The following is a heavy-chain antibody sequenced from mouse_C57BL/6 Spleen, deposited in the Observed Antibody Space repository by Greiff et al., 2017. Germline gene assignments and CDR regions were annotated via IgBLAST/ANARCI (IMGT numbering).Heavy chain of an antibody. Sequence: EVKLVESGGGLVQSGRSLRLSCATSGFTFSDFYMEWVRQAPGKGLEWIAASRNKANDYTTEYSASVKGRFIVSRDTSQSILYLPMNALRAEDTAVDYCARDAPHYYGSSYEDWYFEGWGTVTTVTVAS. D-gene: IGHD1-1*01. CDR1: GFTFSDFY. CDR2: SRNKANDYTT. J-gene: IGHJ1*03. CDR3: ARDAPHYYGSSYEDWYFEG. V-gene: IGHV7-1*01.